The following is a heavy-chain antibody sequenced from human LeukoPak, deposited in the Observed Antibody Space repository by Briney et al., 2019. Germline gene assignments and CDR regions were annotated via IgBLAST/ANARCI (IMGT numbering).Heavy chain of an antibody. J-gene: IGHJ5*02. CDR2: IIPILGIA. V-gene: IGHV1-69*04. D-gene: IGHD2-21*02. Sequence: GASVKVSCKPSGGTFSSYAISWVRQAPGQGLEWMGRIIPILGIANYAQKFQGRVTITADKSTSTAYMELSSLRSEDTAVYYCARNKYCGGDCYNYNWFDPWGQGTLVTVSS. CDR3: ARNKYCGGDCYNYNWFDP. CDR1: GGTFSSYA.